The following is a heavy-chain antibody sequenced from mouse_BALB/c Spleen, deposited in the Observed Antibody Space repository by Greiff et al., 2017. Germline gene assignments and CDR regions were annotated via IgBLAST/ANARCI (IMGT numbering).Heavy chain of an antibody. J-gene: IGHJ1*01. Sequence: QVQLQQPGAELVMPGASVKMSCKASGYTFTDYWMHWVKQRPGQGLEWIGAIDTSDSYTSYNQKFKGKATLTVDKSSSTAYMQLKSLTSEDSAVYYCARNPNYYGSSYWYFDVWGAGTTVTVSS. V-gene: IGHV1-69*01. CDR2: IDTSDSYT. CDR3: ARNPNYYGSSYWYFDV. D-gene: IGHD1-1*01. CDR1: GYTFTDYW.